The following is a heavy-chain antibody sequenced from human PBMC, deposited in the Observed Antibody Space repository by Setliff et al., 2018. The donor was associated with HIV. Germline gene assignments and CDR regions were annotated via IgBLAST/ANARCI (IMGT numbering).Heavy chain of an antibody. CDR2: IYHTGTT. V-gene: IGHV4-61*03. CDR3: ARDHELGAFDL. J-gene: IGHJ3*01. Sequence: PSETLSLTCTVSGGSISSSGYYWGWIRQSPGKGLEWIGYIYHTGTTSYNPSLKSRVTIQIDRSNNHFSLNLRSATTADTAVYFCARDHELGAFDLWGQGTMVTVSS. CDR1: GGSISSSGYY. D-gene: IGHD1-26*01.